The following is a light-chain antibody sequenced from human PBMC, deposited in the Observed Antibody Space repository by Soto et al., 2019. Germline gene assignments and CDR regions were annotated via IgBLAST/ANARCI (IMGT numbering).Light chain of an antibody. Sequence: GDRVTITCRASQSISSWLAWYQQKPGKAPKLLIYKASSLESGVPSRFSGSGSGTEFTLTISSLQPDDFATYYCQQYNSYSTLTFGGGTKLDIK. CDR1: QSISSW. CDR2: KAS. V-gene: IGKV1-5*03. CDR3: QQYNSYSTLT. J-gene: IGKJ4*01.